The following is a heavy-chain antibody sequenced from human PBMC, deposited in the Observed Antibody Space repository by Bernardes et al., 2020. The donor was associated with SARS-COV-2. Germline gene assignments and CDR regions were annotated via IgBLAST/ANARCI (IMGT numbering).Heavy chain of an antibody. Sequence: ASVKDSCKASGYTFTSYAMNWVRQAPGQGLEWMGWINTNTGNPTYAQGFTGRFVFSLDTSVSTAYLQISSLKAEDTAVYYCARDLGDRLLWFGDFDYWGQGTLVTVSS. J-gene: IGHJ4*02. D-gene: IGHD3-10*01. V-gene: IGHV7-4-1*02. CDR1: GYTFTSYA. CDR2: INTNTGNP. CDR3: ARDLGDRLLWFGDFDY.